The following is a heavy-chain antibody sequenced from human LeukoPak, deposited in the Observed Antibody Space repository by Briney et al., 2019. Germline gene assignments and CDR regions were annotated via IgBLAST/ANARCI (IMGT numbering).Heavy chain of an antibody. Sequence: ASVKVSCKASGYTFTSYDINWVRQATGQGLEWMGWMNPNSGNTGYAQKFQGRVTITRNTSIRTAYMELSSLRSEDTAVYYCARVIGSGSYYPNWFDPWGQGTLVTVSS. CDR1: GYTFTSYD. D-gene: IGHD3-10*01. V-gene: IGHV1-8*03. J-gene: IGHJ5*02. CDR3: ARVIGSGSYYPNWFDP. CDR2: MNPNSGNT.